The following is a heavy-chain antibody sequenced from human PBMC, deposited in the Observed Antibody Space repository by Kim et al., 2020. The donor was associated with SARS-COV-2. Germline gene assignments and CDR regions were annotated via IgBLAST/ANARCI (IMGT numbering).Heavy chain of an antibody. J-gene: IGHJ4*02. D-gene: IGHD3-10*01. V-gene: IGHV1-69*01. CDR3: AIIYYGSGSYQPAFDY. Sequence: KFQGRVTITADESTSTAYMELSSLRSEDTAVYYCAIIYYGSGSYQPAFDYWGQGTLVTVSS.